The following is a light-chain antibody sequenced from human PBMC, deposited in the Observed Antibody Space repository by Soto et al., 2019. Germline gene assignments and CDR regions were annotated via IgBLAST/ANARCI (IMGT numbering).Light chain of an antibody. CDR1: QSVSGN. J-gene: IGKJ3*01. V-gene: IGKV3-15*01. Sequence: EIVLTQSPDTLSVSPGGRATLSCRASQSVSGNLAWYQHKPGQAPRLLIYGASTRATNIPARFSGSGSGTEFTLTISSLQSEDFAVYYCNQSNDWPFTFGPGAKVDIK. CDR2: GAS. CDR3: NQSNDWPFT.